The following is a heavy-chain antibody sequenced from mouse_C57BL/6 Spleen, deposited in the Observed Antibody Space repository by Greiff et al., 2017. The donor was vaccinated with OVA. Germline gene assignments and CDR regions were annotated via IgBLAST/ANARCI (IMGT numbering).Heavy chain of an antibody. CDR3: TRGDYPGGFAY. D-gene: IGHD2-4*01. CDR2: ISSSGDYI. Sequence: EVQLMQSGAGLVKPGGSLKLSCAASGFTFSSYAMSWVRQTPEKRLEWVAYISSSGDYINYADTVKGRFTISRDNTRNTLYLQMSSLKSEDTAMYYCTRGDYPGGFAYWGQGTLVTVSA. J-gene: IGHJ3*01. V-gene: IGHV5-9-1*02. CDR1: GFTFSSYA.